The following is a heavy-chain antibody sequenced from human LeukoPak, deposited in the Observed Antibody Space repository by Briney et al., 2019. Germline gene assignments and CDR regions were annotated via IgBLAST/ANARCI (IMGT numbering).Heavy chain of an antibody. Sequence: SSETLSLTCAVSDDSISSRNWWIWVRQPPGKGLEWIGEIYHSGTTNYNSSLRSRVTMSVDKSNNQFSLKLTSVTAADTAVYYCARHTRPGCSGYENAFDIWGQGTVVTVSS. D-gene: IGHD5-12*01. CDR2: IYHSGTT. V-gene: IGHV4-4*02. CDR1: DDSISSRNW. J-gene: IGHJ3*02. CDR3: ARHTRPGCSGYENAFDI.